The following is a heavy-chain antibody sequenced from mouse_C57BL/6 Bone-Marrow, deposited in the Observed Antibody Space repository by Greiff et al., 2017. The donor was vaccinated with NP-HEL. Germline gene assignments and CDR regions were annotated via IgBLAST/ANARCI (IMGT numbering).Heavy chain of an antibody. Sequence: VQLQQPGAELVMPGASVKLSCKASGYTFTSYWMHWVKQRPGQGLEWIGEIDPSDSYTNYNQKFKGKSTLTVDKSSSTAYMQLSSLTSEESAVYYCAREGYYGSDAMDYWGQGTSVTVSS. J-gene: IGHJ4*01. V-gene: IGHV1-69*01. CDR1: GYTFTSYW. CDR2: IDPSDSYT. CDR3: AREGYYGSDAMDY. D-gene: IGHD1-1*01.